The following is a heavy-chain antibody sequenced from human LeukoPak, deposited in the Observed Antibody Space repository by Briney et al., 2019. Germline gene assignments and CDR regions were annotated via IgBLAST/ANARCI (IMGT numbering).Heavy chain of an antibody. J-gene: IGHJ4*02. CDR3: ARVFGRDGYNYGVDY. D-gene: IGHD5-24*01. V-gene: IGHV1-2*02. Sequence: ASVKVSCKASGNTFTNNGISWVRQAPGQGLEWMGWINPNSGGTNYAQKFQGRVTMTRDTSISTAYMELSRLRSDDTAVYYCARVFGRDGYNYGVDYWGQGTLVTVSS. CDR2: INPNSGGT. CDR1: GNTFTNNG.